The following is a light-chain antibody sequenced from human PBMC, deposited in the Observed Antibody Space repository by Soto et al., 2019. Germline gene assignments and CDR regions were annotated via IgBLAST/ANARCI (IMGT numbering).Light chain of an antibody. CDR2: AAS. CDR3: QQSYSTPLT. Sequence: DIQMAQSPSSLSVSVGDRVTITCRASQSIGGFLNWYQQKLGKAPKLLIYAASSLQSGVPSRFSCSGSGTDFTLTISSLQPEDFATYYCQQSYSTPLTFGRGTKADIK. CDR1: QSIGGF. V-gene: IGKV1-39*01. J-gene: IGKJ4*01.